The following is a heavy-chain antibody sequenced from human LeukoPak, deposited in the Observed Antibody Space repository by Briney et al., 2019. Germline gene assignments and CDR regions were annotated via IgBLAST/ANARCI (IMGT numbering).Heavy chain of an antibody. CDR2: IYYSGST. Sequence: SETLSLTCTVSVGSISSSSYYWGWIRQPPGKGLEWIGSIYYSGSTYYNPSLKSRVTISVDTSKNQFSLKLSSVTAADTAVYYCARTYAGYSSGHTLTLFDYWGQGTLVTVSS. CDR3: ARTYAGYSSGHTLTLFDY. J-gene: IGHJ4*02. V-gene: IGHV4-39*07. D-gene: IGHD6-19*01. CDR1: VGSISSSSYY.